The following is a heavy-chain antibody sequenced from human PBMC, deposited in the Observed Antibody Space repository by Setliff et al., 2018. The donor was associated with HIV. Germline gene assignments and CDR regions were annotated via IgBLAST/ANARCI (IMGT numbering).Heavy chain of an antibody. V-gene: IGHV4-38-2*01. CDR3: ARFSTSSGGTFDY. Sequence: SETLSLTCAVSGYSISSGFYWGWIRQPPGKGLEWIGNIYHSGSTYYNPSLKSRVTISVDTSKNQFSLKLTSVTAADTAVYYCARFSTSSGGTFDYWGQGTLVTVSS. J-gene: IGHJ4*02. CDR1: GYSISSGFY. CDR2: IYHSGST. D-gene: IGHD6-6*01.